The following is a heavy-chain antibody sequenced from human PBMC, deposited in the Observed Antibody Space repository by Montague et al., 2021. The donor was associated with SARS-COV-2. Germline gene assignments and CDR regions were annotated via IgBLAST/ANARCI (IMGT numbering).Heavy chain of an antibody. D-gene: IGHD3-9*01. Sequence: SETLSLTCTVSGDSISSGGYFWGWIRQPPGKGLEWIASIHIGGTSHLNPSLKSRVTISIDSSKNQFSLNVTSVTAADTAVYFCARSRDWYLGNWGQGTVATVSS. CDR2: IHIGGTS. V-gene: IGHV4-39*07. CDR3: ARSRDWYLGN. J-gene: IGHJ4*02. CDR1: GDSISSGGYF.